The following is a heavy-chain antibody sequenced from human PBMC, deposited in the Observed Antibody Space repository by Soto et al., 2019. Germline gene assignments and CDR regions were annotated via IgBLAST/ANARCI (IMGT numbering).Heavy chain of an antibody. V-gene: IGHV3-30-3*01. CDR1: GFTFSSYA. CDR3: ARDPPYSSGWYGIDY. D-gene: IGHD6-19*01. Sequence: PGGSLRLSCAASGFTFSSYAMNWVRQAPGKGLEWVAVISYDGSNKYYADSVKGRFTISRDNSKNTLYLQMNSLRAEDTAVYYCARDPPYSSGWYGIDYWGQGXLVTVYS. J-gene: IGHJ4*02. CDR2: ISYDGSNK.